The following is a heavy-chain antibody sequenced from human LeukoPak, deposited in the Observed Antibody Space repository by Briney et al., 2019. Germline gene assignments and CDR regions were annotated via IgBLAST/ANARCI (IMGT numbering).Heavy chain of an antibody. D-gene: IGHD3-9*01. V-gene: IGHV4-59*12. CDR1: GGSISSYY. CDR2: IYYSGST. Sequence: SETLSLTCTVSGGSISSYYWSWIRQPPGKGLEWIGYIYYSGSTNYNPSLKSRVTISVDTSKNQFSLKLSSVTAADTAVYYCARVRGGYYDILTGYYFDYWGQGTLVTVSS. J-gene: IGHJ4*02. CDR3: ARVRGGYYDILTGYYFDY.